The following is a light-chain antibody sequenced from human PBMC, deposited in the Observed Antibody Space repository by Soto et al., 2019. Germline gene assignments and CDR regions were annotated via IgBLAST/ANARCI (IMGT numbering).Light chain of an antibody. CDR2: KAS. V-gene: IGKV1-5*03. CDR1: QTISSW. Sequence: DVQMTQSPSTLAAYVRDRVTITCRASQTISSWLAWFQQRPGRAPKFLIYKASSLESGVPSRFSGSGSGTEFTLTISSLQPDDFATYYCQQYNSYAWTFGQGTKVAIK. J-gene: IGKJ1*01. CDR3: QQYNSYAWT.